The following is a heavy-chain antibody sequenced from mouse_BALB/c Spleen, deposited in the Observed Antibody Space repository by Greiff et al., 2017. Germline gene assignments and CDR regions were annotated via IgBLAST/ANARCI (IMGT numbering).Heavy chain of an antibody. CDR2: IWSGGST. J-gene: IGHJ2*01. CDR3: ARMDGYFDY. Sequence: QVQLQQSGPGLVQPSQSLSITCTVSGFSLTSYGVHWVRQSPGKGLEWLGVIWSGGSTDYNAAFISRLSISKDNSKGQVFFKMNSLQANDTATYYCARMDGYFDYWGQGTTLTVSS. V-gene: IGHV2-2*02. D-gene: IGHD2-3*01. CDR1: GFSLTSYG.